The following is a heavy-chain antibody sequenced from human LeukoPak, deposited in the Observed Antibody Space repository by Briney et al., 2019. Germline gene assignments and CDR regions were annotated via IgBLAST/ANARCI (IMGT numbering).Heavy chain of an antibody. J-gene: IGHJ4*02. CDR1: GFAVSSNY. CDR3: ARARHADY. V-gene: IGHV3-53*01. CDR2: IYSGGGI. Sequence: PGGSLRLSCAASGFAVSSNYMSWVRQAPGKGLEWVSVIYSGGGIYYAESVRGRFTISRDNSKNTLYLQMNSPRAEDTAVYYRARARHADYWGQGTLVTVSS.